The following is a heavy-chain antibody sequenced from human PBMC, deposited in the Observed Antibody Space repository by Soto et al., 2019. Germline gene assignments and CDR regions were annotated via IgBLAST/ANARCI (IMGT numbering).Heavy chain of an antibody. CDR3: ERIPSRHWVDY. D-gene: IGHD2-21*01. CDR2: MYYNVGT. Sequence: SETLSLTCTVSGSSISSSGYYWGWIRQSPGKGLEWVVSMYYNVGTYYNPSLKSRVTISVDTSANQFSLKLSSVTAADTALYYCERIPSRHWVDYWGQGTLVSVSS. CDR1: GSSISSSGYY. J-gene: IGHJ4*02. V-gene: IGHV4-39*01.